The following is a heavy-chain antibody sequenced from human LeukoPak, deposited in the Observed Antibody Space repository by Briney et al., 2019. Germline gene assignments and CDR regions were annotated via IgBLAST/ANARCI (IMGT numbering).Heavy chain of an antibody. CDR1: GFTFSDYG. CDR3: ARIAAAGAADY. Sequence: PGGSLRLSCSASGFTFSDYGMHWVRQAPGKGLEYVSAISGDGHSTYYADSLKGRFTISRDNSSKTLYLQMSSLRVEDTAVYYCARIAAAGAADYWGQGTLVTVSS. D-gene: IGHD6-13*01. J-gene: IGHJ4*02. V-gene: IGHV3-64D*09. CDR2: ISGDGHST.